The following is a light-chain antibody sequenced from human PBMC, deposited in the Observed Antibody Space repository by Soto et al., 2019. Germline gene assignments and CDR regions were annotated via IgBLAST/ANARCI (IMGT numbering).Light chain of an antibody. CDR3: SSHTSGSTRV. Sequence: QSVLNQPASVSGSPGQSIAISCTGTSSDVGGYDYVSWYQQQPDKAPKLMIYEVTKRPSGVSNRFSGSKSGNTASLTISGLQAEDEADYYCSSHTSGSTRVFGTGTKFTVL. CDR1: SSDVGGYDY. J-gene: IGLJ1*01. V-gene: IGLV2-14*01. CDR2: EVT.